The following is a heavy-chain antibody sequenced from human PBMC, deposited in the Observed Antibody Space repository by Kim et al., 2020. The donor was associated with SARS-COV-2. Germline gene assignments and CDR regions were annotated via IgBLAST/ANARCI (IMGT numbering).Heavy chain of an antibody. CDR2: INHSGST. CDR1: GGSFSGYY. Sequence: SETLSLTCAVYGGSFSGYYWSWIRQPPGKGLEWIGEINHSGSTNYNPSLKSRVTISVDTSKNQFSLKLSSVTAADTAVYYCARVGRDIVVVPAAMGGPCFDYWGQGTLVTVSS. CDR3: ARVGRDIVVVPAAMGGPCFDY. J-gene: IGHJ4*02. V-gene: IGHV4-34*01. D-gene: IGHD2-2*01.